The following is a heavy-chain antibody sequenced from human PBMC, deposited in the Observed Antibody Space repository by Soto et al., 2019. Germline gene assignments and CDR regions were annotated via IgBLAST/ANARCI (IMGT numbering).Heavy chain of an antibody. Sequence: SETLSLTCTVSGVSIHNSHSFWAWIRQPPGKGLEFIGSVYHNGGAHYNSSLKSRVTISVDTAHNQVSLRMRSLTAADTAAYYCGRVVEGATRHTDPDSWGQGILVTVSS. CDR3: GRVVEGATRHTDPDS. D-gene: IGHD2-21*01. J-gene: IGHJ5*01. CDR1: GVSIHNSHSF. CDR2: VYHNGGA. V-gene: IGHV4-39*01.